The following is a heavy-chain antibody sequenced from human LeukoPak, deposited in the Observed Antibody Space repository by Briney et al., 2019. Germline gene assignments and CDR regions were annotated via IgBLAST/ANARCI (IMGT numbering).Heavy chain of an antibody. CDR3: ARQVHNSGPGGFDY. V-gene: IGHV4-39*01. D-gene: IGHD6-19*01. CDR1: GGSISSSSYYY. CDR2: IYYSGST. J-gene: IGHJ4*02. Sequence: KTSETLSLTCSVSGGSISSSSYYYWGWIRQPPGKGLEWIGSIYYSGSTYYNPSLKSRVTISVDTSKNQFSLKLISVTAADTAVYFCARQVHNSGPGGFDYWGQGTLVTVSS.